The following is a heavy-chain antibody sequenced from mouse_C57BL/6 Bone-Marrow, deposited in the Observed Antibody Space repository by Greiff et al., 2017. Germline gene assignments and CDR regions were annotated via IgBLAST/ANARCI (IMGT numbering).Heavy chain of an antibody. V-gene: IGHV1-50*01. J-gene: IGHJ1*03. CDR2: IDPSDSYT. Sequence: QVQLQQPGAELVKPGASVKLSCKASGYTFTSYWMPWVKQRPGQGLEWIGEIDPSDSYTNYNQKFKGKATLTVDTSSSTAYMQLSSLTSEDSAVXYCAREGNYGSSYVGYFDVWGTGTTVTVSS. CDR1: GYTFTSYW. D-gene: IGHD1-1*01. CDR3: AREGNYGSSYVGYFDV.